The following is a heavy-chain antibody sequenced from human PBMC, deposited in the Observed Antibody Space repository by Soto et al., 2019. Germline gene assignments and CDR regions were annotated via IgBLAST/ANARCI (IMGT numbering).Heavy chain of an antibody. V-gene: IGHV1-3*01. CDR1: GYTFASYA. J-gene: IGHJ4*02. CDR3: SRGAYSGSYNGGVLEY. D-gene: IGHD1-26*01. Sequence: QVQLVQSGAEVKKPGASLKVSCKASGYTFASYAMHWVRQAPGQRLEWMGWINAGNGNTKYSQKLQGRVTITRDTSESTAYMELSSLRSEDTAVYYCSRGAYSGSYNGGVLEYWCQGTLVTVSS. CDR2: INAGNGNT.